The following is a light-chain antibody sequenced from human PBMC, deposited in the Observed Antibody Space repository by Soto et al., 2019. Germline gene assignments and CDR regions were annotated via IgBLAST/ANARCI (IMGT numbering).Light chain of an antibody. CDR2: EVS. J-gene: IGLJ2*01. V-gene: IGLV2-8*01. Sequence: QSALTQPPSASGSPGQSVTISCTGTSSDVGGYNYVSWYQQHPGKAPKLMIYEVSKRPSGVPDRFSGSKSGNTASLTVSGLQAEDEADSYCSSYAGSNKVVFGGGTKLTVL. CDR1: SSDVGGYNY. CDR3: SSYAGSNKVV.